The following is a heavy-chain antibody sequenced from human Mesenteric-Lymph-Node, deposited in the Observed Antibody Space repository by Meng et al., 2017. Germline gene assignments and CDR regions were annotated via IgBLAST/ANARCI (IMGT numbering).Heavy chain of an antibody. J-gene: IGHJ4*02. CDR2: INHSGST. Sequence: TRSLTCAVYGGSFSGYYWSWIRQPPGKGLEWIGEINHSGSTNYNPSLKSRVTISVDTSKNQFSLKLSSVTAADTAVYYCARGRSNSSTKRPFDYWGQGTLVTVSS. V-gene: IGHV4-34*01. CDR1: GGSFSGYY. CDR3: ARGRSNSSTKRPFDY. D-gene: IGHD6-13*01.